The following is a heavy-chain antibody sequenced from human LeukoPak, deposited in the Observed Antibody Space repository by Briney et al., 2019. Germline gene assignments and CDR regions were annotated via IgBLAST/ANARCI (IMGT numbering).Heavy chain of an antibody. CDR3: ARDWGYDSSGYYPFF. Sequence: GGSLRLSCAASGFTFSSYAMHWVRQAPGKGLEWVAVISYDGSNKYYADSVKGRFTVSRDNSKNTLYLQMNSLRGEDTAVYRCARDWGYDSSGYYPFFWGQGTLVTVSS. V-gene: IGHV3-30-3*01. J-gene: IGHJ4*02. CDR1: GFTFSSYA. D-gene: IGHD3-22*01. CDR2: ISYDGSNK.